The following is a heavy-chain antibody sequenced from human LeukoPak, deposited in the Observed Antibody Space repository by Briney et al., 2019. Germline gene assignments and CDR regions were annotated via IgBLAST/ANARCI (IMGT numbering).Heavy chain of an antibody. CDR1: GGSFSGFY. V-gene: IGHV4-34*01. CDR3: ARGEGGYNPDDY. D-gene: IGHD5-24*01. Sequence: SQSLSLTCAVYGGSFSGFYWSWIRQPPGKGLEWIGEINHSGSTTNNPSLKRRVTISIDTSKNQFSLKLSSVTAADTAVYYCARGEGGYNPDDYWGQGTLVTVSS. J-gene: IGHJ4*02. CDR2: INHSGST.